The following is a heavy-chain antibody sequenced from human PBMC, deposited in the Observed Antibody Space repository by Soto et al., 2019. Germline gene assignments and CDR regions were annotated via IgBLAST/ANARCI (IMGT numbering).Heavy chain of an antibody. Sequence: SETLSLTCTVSGGSISSYYWSWIRQPPGKGLEWIGYIYHSGSTNYNPSLKSRVTISVDTSKNQFSLKLSSVTAADTAVYYCAGYLGGWRVVLGPDHYPGMDVWGQGTTVTVSS. D-gene: IGHD3-16*01. CDR3: AGYLGGWRVVLGPDHYPGMDV. CDR2: IYHSGST. CDR1: GGSISSYY. J-gene: IGHJ6*02. V-gene: IGHV4-59*01.